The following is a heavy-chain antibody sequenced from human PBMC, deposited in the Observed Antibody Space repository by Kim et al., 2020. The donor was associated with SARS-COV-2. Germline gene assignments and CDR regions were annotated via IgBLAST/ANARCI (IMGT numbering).Heavy chain of an antibody. J-gene: IGHJ4*02. D-gene: IGHD1-26*01. CDR3: ARTAIVGATKGTDY. V-gene: IGHV1-69*02. Sequence: QKFQGRVTMTADKSTSTAYMELSSLRSEDTAVYYCARTAIVGATKGTDYWGQGTLVTVSS.